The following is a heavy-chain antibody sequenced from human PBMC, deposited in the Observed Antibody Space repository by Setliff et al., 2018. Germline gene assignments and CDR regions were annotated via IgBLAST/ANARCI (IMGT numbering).Heavy chain of an antibody. D-gene: IGHD5-12*01. J-gene: IGHJ4*02. Sequence: PSETLSLTCTVSGGSISSYYWSWIRQPAGKGLEWIGSIYYSGSTYYNPSLKSRVTISVDTSKNQFSLKLSSVTAADTAVYYCAGYSGYGGDDYWGQGTLVTVSS. CDR3: AGYSGYGGDDY. CDR1: GGSISSYY. V-gene: IGHV4-59*05. CDR2: IYYSGST.